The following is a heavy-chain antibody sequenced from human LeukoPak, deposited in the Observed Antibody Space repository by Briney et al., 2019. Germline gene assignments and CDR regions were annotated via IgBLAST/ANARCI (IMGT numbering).Heavy chain of an antibody. CDR2: TYYRSKWYK. V-gene: IGHV6-1*01. J-gene: IGHJ1*01. Sequence: SQTLSLTCAISGDSVSSNSATWNWIRRSPSRGLEWPGRTYYRSKWYKYYAVSVKGRITINPDTSKNQFSLQLNSVTPEDTAVYYCARGPSYFQHWGQGTLVTVSS. CDR3: ARGPSYFQH. CDR1: GDSVSSNSAT.